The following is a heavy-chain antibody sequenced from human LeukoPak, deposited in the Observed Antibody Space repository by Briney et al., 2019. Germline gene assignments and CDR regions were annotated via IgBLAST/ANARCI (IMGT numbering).Heavy chain of an antibody. V-gene: IGHV3-23*01. CDR3: AKDSGRHTPQDY. CDR2: ISGSGGST. Sequence: GGSLRLSCAASGFTFSSYAVSWVRRAPGKGLEWVSAISGSGGSTYYADSVKGRFTISRDNSKNTLYLQMNSLRTEDTAVYYCAKDSGRHTPQDYWGQGTLVTVSS. CDR1: GFTFSSYA. D-gene: IGHD1-26*01. J-gene: IGHJ4*02.